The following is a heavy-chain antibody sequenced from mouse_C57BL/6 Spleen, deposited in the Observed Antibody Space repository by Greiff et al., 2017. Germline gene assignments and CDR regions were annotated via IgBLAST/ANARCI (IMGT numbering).Heavy chain of an antibody. D-gene: IGHD1-1*01. V-gene: IGHV1-72*01. Sequence: QVQLQQPGAELVKPGASVKLSCKASGYTFTSYWMHWVKQRPGRGLEWIGRIDPNSGGTKYNEKFKSKATLTVDKPSSTAYMQLSSLTSKDSAVYYGARAIYYYGVDYWGQGTPLTVSS. CDR2: IDPNSGGT. J-gene: IGHJ2*01. CDR3: ARAIYYYGVDY. CDR1: GYTFTSYW.